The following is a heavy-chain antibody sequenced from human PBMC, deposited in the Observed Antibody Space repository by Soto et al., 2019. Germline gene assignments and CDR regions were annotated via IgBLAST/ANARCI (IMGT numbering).Heavy chain of an antibody. CDR3: ARGRLLEWLYYYYYYGMDV. D-gene: IGHD3-3*01. Sequence: SQTLSLTCAISGDSVSSNSAAWNWIRQSPSRGLEWLGRTYYRSRWYNDYAVSVKSRITINADTSKNQFSLQLNSVTPEDAAVYYCARGRLLEWLYYYYYYGMDVWGQGATVTVSS. J-gene: IGHJ6*02. V-gene: IGHV6-1*01. CDR2: TYYRSRWYN. CDR1: GDSVSSNSAA.